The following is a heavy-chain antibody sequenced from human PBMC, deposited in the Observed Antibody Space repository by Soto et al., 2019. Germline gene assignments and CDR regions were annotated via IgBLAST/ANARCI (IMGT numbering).Heavy chain of an antibody. D-gene: IGHD3-3*01. CDR2: ISSDGNNR. CDR3: ARGGQNFWMREDAFDM. CDR1: GFPFSSYG. V-gene: IGHV3-30*03. J-gene: IGHJ3*02. Sequence: PGGSLRLSCAASGFPFSSYGMHWVRQSPGKGLEWVAVISSDGNNRYSADSVKGRFSISRDNAKNSLFLLMSSLRADDTAVYYCARGGQNFWMREDAFDMWGQGTMVTVSS.